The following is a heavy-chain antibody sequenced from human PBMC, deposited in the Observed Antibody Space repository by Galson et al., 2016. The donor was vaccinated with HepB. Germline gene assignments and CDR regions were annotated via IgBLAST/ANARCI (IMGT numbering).Heavy chain of an antibody. V-gene: IGHV1-24*01. CDR1: GYSLTELS. CDR3: TTHFCVADCYSLNWFDP. Sequence: SVKVSCKVSGYSLTELSIHWVRQAPGKGLEWMGGFDPEPDETIYAEKFQGRVAMTEDTSTNTAYMELSSLKSDDTAIYYCTTHFCVADCYSLNWFDPWGQGTLVTVSS. D-gene: IGHD2-21*02. CDR2: FDPEPDET. J-gene: IGHJ5*02.